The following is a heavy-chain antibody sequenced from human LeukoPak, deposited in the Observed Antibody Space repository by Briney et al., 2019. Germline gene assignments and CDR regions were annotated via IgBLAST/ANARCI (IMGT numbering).Heavy chain of an antibody. D-gene: IGHD2-2*01. CDR3: ARVAVVVPAAIGRFDP. V-gene: IGHV1-69*05. CDR2: IIPIFGTA. Sequence: GASVKVSCKASGGTFSSYAISWVRQAPGQGLEWMGGIIPIFGTANYAQKFQGRVTITTDESTSTAYMELSSLRSEDTAVYYCARVAVVVPAAIGRFDPWGQRTLVTVSS. CDR1: GGTFSSYA. J-gene: IGHJ5*02.